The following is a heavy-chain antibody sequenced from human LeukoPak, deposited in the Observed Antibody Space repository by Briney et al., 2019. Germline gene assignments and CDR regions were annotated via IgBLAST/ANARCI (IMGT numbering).Heavy chain of an antibody. Sequence: SETLSLTCTVSGGSISSYYWSWIRQPPGKGLEWIGNIYYSGSTNYNPSLKSRVTISVDTSKNQFSLRLSSVTAADTAVYYCARQSYTAYYYYGMDVGGQGTTVTVSS. D-gene: IGHD3-10*01. V-gene: IGHV4-59*08. CDR3: ARQSYTAYYYYGMDV. CDR2: IYYSGST. J-gene: IGHJ6*02. CDR1: GGSISSYY.